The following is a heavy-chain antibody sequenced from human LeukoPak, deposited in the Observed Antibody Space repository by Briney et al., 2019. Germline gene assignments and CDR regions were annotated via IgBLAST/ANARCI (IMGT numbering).Heavy chain of an antibody. CDR3: ARDMEWELLRGGDAFDI. D-gene: IGHD1-26*01. J-gene: IGHJ3*02. Sequence: GGSLRLSCAASGFTFSSYAMHWVRQAPGKGLEWVAVISYDGSNKYYADSVKGRFTISRGNSKNTLYLQMNSLRAEDTAVYYCARDMEWELLRGGDAFDIWGQGTMVTVSS. CDR1: GFTFSSYA. V-gene: IGHV3-30-3*01. CDR2: ISYDGSNK.